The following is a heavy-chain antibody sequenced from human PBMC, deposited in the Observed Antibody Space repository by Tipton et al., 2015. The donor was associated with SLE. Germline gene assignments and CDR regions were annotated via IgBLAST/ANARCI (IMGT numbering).Heavy chain of an antibody. Sequence: GLVKPSETLSLTCTVSGGSISSHYWSWIRQPPGKGLEWIGYIYYSGSTNYNPSLKSRVTISVDTSKNQFSLKLSSVTAADTAVYYCAIGMATPPFDYWGQGTLVTVSS. J-gene: IGHJ4*02. CDR1: GGSISSHY. CDR2: IYYSGST. V-gene: IGHV4-59*11. CDR3: AIGMATPPFDY. D-gene: IGHD5-24*01.